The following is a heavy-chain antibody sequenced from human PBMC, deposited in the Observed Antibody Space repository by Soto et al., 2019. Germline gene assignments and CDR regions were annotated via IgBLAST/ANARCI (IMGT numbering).Heavy chain of an antibody. CDR2: IKSKTDGGTT. CDR1: GFTFSNAW. CDR3: TTDKSKSYDVWSGYYTPNYYYSTDV. D-gene: IGHD3-3*01. J-gene: IGHJ6*03. Sequence: EVQLVESGGGLVKPGGSFRLACAASGFTFSNAWMSWVRQAPGQGLEWVGRIKSKTDGGTTDYAAPEKVRFTISRDDSNNTRYLQMNSLKTEDTAVYYCTTDKSKSYDVWSGYYTPNYYYSTDVWGKGTTVTVS. V-gene: IGHV3-15*01.